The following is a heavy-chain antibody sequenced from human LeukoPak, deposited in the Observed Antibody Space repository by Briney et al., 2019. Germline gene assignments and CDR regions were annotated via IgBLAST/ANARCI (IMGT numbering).Heavy chain of an antibody. CDR2: IHVGNGNT. D-gene: IGHD6-19*01. V-gene: IGHV1-3*01. Sequence: GASVKVSCKASGYTFTSYAIHWVRQAPGQRLEWMGWIHVGNGNTKYSQRFQGTVTITRDTSASTAYMELSSLRSEDTAVYYCARDSGAVAFDYWGQGTLVTVSS. CDR1: GYTFTSYA. CDR3: ARDSGAVAFDY. J-gene: IGHJ4*02.